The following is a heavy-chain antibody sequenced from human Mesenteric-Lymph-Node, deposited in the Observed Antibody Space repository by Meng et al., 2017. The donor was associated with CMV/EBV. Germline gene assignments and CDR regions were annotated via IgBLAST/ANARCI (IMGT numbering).Heavy chain of an antibody. CDR1: ADTFTGYY. V-gene: IGHV1-2*02. Sequence: ASVKVSCKASADTFTGYYIHWVRQAPGQGLEWMGWINPNTGDINYAQKFQGRVTTTRDTSISTAYMELSGLRSDDTAVYYCARDGKIGVYWGDGYYGMDVWGQGTPVTVSS. CDR3: ARDGKIGVYWGDGYYGMDV. J-gene: IGHJ6*01. CDR2: INPNTGDI. D-gene: IGHD2-21*01.